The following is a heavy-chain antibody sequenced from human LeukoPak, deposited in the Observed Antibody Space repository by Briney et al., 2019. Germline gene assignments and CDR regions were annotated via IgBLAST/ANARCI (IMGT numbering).Heavy chain of an antibody. CDR1: GFTFSSYW. J-gene: IGHJ3*02. CDR3: ARSRPGGAFDI. CDR2: IKQDGSEK. Sequence: GGSLRLSCAASGFTFSSYWMSWVRQAPGKGLEWVANIKQDGSEKYYVDSVKGRFTISRDNAKSSLYLQMNSLRAEDTAVYYCARSRPGGAFDIWGQGTMVTVSS. V-gene: IGHV3-7*01.